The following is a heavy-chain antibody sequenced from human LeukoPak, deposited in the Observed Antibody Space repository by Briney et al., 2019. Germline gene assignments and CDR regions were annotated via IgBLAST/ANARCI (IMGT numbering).Heavy chain of an antibody. CDR3: TTVDAGTYYYYMDI. D-gene: IGHD3-10*01. Sequence: GGSLRLSCAASEFTFSTYGMSWVRQAPGKGLEWVGRIKSKTDGGTTDYAAPVKGRFTISRDDSKNTLYLQMNSLKIEDTAVYYCTTVDAGTYYYYMDIWGKGTTVTVSS. J-gene: IGHJ6*03. CDR2: IKSKTDGGTT. V-gene: IGHV3-15*01. CDR1: EFTFSTYG.